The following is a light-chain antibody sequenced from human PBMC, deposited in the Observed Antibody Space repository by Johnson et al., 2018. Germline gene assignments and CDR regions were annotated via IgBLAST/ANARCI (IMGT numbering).Light chain of an antibody. V-gene: IGLV1-51*02. CDR3: GTWDSSLSAGNV. CDR1: SSNIGNNY. CDR2: ENN. Sequence: QSVLTQPPSVSAAPGQKVTISCSGSSSNIGNNYVSWYQQLPGTAPKLLIYENNKRTSGIPYRFSGSKSGTSATLGITGLQLGDEADYYCGTWDSSLSAGNVFGSGAQVTVL. J-gene: IGLJ1*01.